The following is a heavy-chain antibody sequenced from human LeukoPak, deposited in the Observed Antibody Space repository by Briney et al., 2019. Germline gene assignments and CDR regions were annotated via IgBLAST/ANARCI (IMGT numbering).Heavy chain of an antibody. J-gene: IGHJ5*02. CDR3: ARGYCTNGVCSHP. Sequence: QPGGSLRLSCAASGFTFSSYEMNWVRQAPGKGLEWVSYISGSGSTIYYADSVKGRFTISRDNAKNSLYLQMNSLRAEDTAVYYCARGYCTNGVCSHPWGQGTLVTVSS. V-gene: IGHV3-48*03. CDR2: ISGSGSTI. D-gene: IGHD2-8*01. CDR1: GFTFSSYE.